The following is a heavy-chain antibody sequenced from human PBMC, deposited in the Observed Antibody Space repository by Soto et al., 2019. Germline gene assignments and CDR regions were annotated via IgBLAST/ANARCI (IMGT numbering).Heavy chain of an antibody. CDR3: ARNSGYDPSYYFDY. CDR1: GGSISSGGYY. Sequence: SETLSLTCTVSGGSISSGGYYWSWIRQHPGKGLEWIGYIYYSGSTYYNPSLKSRVTISVDTSKNQFSLKLSSVTAADTAVYYCARNSGYDPSYYFDYWGQGTLVTVSS. J-gene: IGHJ4*02. V-gene: IGHV4-31*03. D-gene: IGHD5-12*01. CDR2: IYYSGST.